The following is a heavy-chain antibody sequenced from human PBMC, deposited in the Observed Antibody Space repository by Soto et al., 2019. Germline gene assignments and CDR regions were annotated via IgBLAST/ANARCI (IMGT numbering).Heavy chain of an antibody. CDR3: AEVVVAASLYYFDY. CDR2: IYWNDDK. J-gene: IGHJ4*02. D-gene: IGHD2-15*01. V-gene: IGHV2-5*01. CDR1: GFSLSTSGVG. Sequence: SGPTLVNPTQSLTLTCTFSGFSLSTSGVGVGWIRQPPGKALEWLALIYWNDDKRYSPSLKSRLTITKDTSKNQVVLTMTNMDPVDTATYYCAEVVVAASLYYFDYWGQGTLVTVSS.